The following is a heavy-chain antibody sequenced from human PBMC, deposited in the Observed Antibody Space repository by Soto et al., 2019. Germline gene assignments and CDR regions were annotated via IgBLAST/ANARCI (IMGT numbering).Heavy chain of an antibody. D-gene: IGHD6-6*01. CDR2: INPSGGST. CDR1: GYTLTSYY. V-gene: IGHV1-46*01. Sequence: GASVKVSCKASGYTLTSYYMHWVRQAPGQGLEWMGIINPSGGSTSYAQKFQGRVTMTRDTSTSTVYMELSSLRSEETAVYYCARVKARGPFAFDIWGQGTMVTVSS. J-gene: IGHJ3*02. CDR3: ARVKARGPFAFDI.